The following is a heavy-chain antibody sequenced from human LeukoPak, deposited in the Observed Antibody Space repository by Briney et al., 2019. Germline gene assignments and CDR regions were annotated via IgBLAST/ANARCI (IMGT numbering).Heavy chain of an antibody. CDR1: GGSISSSSYY. D-gene: IGHD3-10*01. CDR3: ARGKVLTMVRGVLNWFDP. Sequence: SETLSLTCTVSGGSISSSSYYWGWIRQPPGKGLEWIGSIYYSGSTYYNPSLKSRVTISVDTSKNQFSLKLSSVTAADTAVYYCARGKVLTMVRGVLNWFDPWGQGTLVTVSS. J-gene: IGHJ5*02. CDR2: IYYSGST. V-gene: IGHV4-39*07.